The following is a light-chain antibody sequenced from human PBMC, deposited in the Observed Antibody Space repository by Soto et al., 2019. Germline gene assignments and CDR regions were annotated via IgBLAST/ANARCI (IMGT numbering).Light chain of an antibody. V-gene: IGKV1-27*01. CDR3: QKYNSATFN. CDR2: AAS. Sequence: DIQMTQSPSSLSASVGDRVSITCRASQGITIYLAWYHQRPGNAPKLLIYAASALQSGVPSRFRGTGSGTEFTLTISSLQTEYVGNYYCQKYNSATFNFGGGTKVEIK. J-gene: IGKJ4*01. CDR1: QGITIY.